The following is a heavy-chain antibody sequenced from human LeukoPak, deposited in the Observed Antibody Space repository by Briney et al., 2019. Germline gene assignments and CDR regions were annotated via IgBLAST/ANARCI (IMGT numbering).Heavy chain of an antibody. CDR3: ARDSDSWFDP. CDR1: GYTFSDYY. Sequence: GASVKVSCTASGYTFSDYYIHWLRQAPGQGLEWMGWINPKSGVTNFAQYFQGRVTMTRDTSTSTVYMELSSLRSEDTAVYYCARDSDSWFDPWGQGTLVTVSS. V-gene: IGHV1-2*02. J-gene: IGHJ5*02. CDR2: INPKSGVT.